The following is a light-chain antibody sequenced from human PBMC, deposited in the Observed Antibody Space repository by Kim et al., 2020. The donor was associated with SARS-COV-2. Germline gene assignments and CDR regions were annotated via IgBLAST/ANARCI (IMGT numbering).Light chain of an antibody. V-gene: IGKV3-20*01. Sequence: EIVLTQSPGTLSLSPGERATLSCRASQSVSSTYLAWYQQKPGQAPRLLIYGASSRATCIPDRFSGSGSGTDFTLTISRLDPEDFAVYYCQQYGISPYTFGQGTKLEI. CDR2: GAS. J-gene: IGKJ2*01. CDR3: QQYGISPYT. CDR1: QSVSSTY.